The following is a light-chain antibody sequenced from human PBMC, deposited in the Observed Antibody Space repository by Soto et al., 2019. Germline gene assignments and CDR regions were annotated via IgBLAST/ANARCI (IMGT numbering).Light chain of an antibody. CDR3: QQRSNWPPT. V-gene: IGKV3-11*01. Sequence: EIVLTQSPATLSLSPGERATFSCRASQSVSSYLAWYQQKSGQAPRLLIYDASNRATGIPARFSGSGSGTDFTLTISSLEPEDFAVYYCQQRSNWPPTFGQGTRLEIK. CDR2: DAS. CDR1: QSVSSY. J-gene: IGKJ5*01.